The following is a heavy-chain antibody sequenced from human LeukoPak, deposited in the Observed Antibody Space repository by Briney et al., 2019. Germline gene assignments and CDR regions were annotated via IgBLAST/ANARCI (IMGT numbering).Heavy chain of an antibody. CDR3: ARGPYYYDSSGRRGYFDY. J-gene: IGHJ4*02. CDR1: GYTFTSYG. Sequence: ASVKVSCKASGYTFTSYGISWVRQAPGQELEWMGWISAYNGNTNYAQKLQGRVTMTTDTSTSTAYMELRSLRSDDTAVYYCARGPYYYDSSGRRGYFDYWGQGTLVTVSS. CDR2: ISAYNGNT. V-gene: IGHV1-18*01. D-gene: IGHD3-22*01.